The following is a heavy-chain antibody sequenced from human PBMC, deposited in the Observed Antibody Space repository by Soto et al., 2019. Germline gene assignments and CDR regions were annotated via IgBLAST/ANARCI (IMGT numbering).Heavy chain of an antibody. CDR3: ARTGAAAATYYYYGMDV. CDR2: IYYSGST. Sequence: QLQLQESGPGLVKPSETLSLTCTVSGGSISSSSYYWGWIRQPPGKGLEWIGSIYYSGSTYYNPSLKSRVTMSVATSKNQFSLKLSSVTAADTAVYYCARTGAAAATYYYYGMDVWGQGTTVTVSS. CDR1: GGSISSSSYY. V-gene: IGHV4-39*01. D-gene: IGHD6-13*01. J-gene: IGHJ6*02.